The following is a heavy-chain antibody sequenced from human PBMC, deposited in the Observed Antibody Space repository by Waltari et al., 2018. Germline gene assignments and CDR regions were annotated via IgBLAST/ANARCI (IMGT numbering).Heavy chain of an antibody. CDR3: ARPRREWELLPFDY. V-gene: IGHV4-59*01. J-gene: IGHJ4*02. D-gene: IGHD1-26*01. Sequence: QVQLQESGPGLVKPSETLSLTCTVSGCSISSTYWSWLRQPPGKGLEWIGYIYYSGSTNYNPSLKSRVTISVDTSKNQFSLKLSSVTAADTAVYYCARPRREWELLPFDYWGQGTLVTVSS. CDR1: GCSISSTY. CDR2: IYYSGST.